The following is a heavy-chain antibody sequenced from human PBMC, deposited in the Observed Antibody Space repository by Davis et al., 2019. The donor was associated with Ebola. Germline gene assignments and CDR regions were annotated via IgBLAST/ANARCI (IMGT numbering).Heavy chain of an antibody. J-gene: IGHJ4*02. CDR2: IWYDGSNK. Sequence: PGGSLRLSCAASGFTFSSYGMHWVRQAPGKGLEWVAVIWYDGSNKYYADSVKGRFTISRDNSKNTLYLQMNSLRAEDTAVYYCAKDFYDSSGRYFDYWGQGTLVTVSS. V-gene: IGHV3-33*06. D-gene: IGHD3-22*01. CDR1: GFTFSSYG. CDR3: AKDFYDSSGRYFDY.